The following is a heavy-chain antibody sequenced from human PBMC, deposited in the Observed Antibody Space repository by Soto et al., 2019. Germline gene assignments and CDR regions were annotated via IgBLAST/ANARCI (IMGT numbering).Heavy chain of an antibody. CDR3: AKGLRKFLGESYYSYGMDV. Sequence: HPGGSLRLSCVASGFTFSSHGMHWVRQAPGKGLEWVAVVSYDGSKKYYADSVKGRFTISRDNSKNTLYLQMNSLREEDTAVYYCAKGLRKFLGESYYSYGMDVWGQGTTVTVSS. J-gene: IGHJ6*02. CDR2: VSYDGSKK. D-gene: IGHD3-3*01. CDR1: GFTFSSHG. V-gene: IGHV3-30*18.